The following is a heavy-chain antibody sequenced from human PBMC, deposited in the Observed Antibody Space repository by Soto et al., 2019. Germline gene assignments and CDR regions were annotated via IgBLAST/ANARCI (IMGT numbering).Heavy chain of an antibody. Sequence: EVQLVESGGGLVQPGGSLRLSCAASRFTFSSYWMSWVRQAPGKGLEWVANINPGGSEKFYVDSVKGRFTISRDNAKNSLYLQGNCLRAEDTAVYYCARDKGYLDSWGQGTLVTVSS. CDR3: ARDKGYLDS. V-gene: IGHV3-7*01. D-gene: IGHD2-2*01. J-gene: IGHJ4*02. CDR1: RFTFSSYW. CDR2: INPGGSEK.